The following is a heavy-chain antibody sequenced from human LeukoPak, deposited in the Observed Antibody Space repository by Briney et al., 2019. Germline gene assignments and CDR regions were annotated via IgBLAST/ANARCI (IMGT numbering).Heavy chain of an antibody. D-gene: IGHD3-22*01. CDR3: PRPRNYYDSSGYILPTHFDY. V-gene: IGHV5-51*01. J-gene: IGHJ4*02. CDR1: GYSFTSYW. CDR2: IYPGDSDT. Sequence: GESLKISCKGSGYSFTSYWIGWVRQMPGKGLEWMGIIYPGDSDTRYSPSFQGQVTISADKSISTAYLQWSSLKASDTAMYYCPRPRNYYDSSGYILPTHFDYWGQGTLVTVSS.